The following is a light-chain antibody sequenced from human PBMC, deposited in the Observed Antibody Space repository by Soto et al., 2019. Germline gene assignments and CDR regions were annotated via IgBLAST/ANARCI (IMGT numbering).Light chain of an antibody. J-gene: IGKJ1*01. CDR2: GAS. Sequence: ILVNTPPCGLSVCPGERASLSFRASQNVNNRLAWYQQKAGQAPRLLIYGASTRATGIPARFRGSGSGTEFTLTISSLESEDFPVYYCQQSSKWPWTFAQGTMVDI. V-gene: IGKV3-15*01. CDR1: QNVNNR. CDR3: QQSSKWPWT.